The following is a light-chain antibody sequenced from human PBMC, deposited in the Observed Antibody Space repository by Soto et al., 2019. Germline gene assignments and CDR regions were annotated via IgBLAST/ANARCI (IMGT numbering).Light chain of an antibody. V-gene: IGLV1-44*01. Sequence: QPVLTQPPSASGTPGQRVTISCSGSGSSIGTNTVNWYRQLPGTAPKLLIYGNNQRPSGVPDRFSGSKSGTSAFLAISGLQSEDEAEYYCAAWDGSLNNVLFGGGTKLTVL. CDR1: GSSIGTNT. J-gene: IGLJ2*01. CDR3: AAWDGSLNNVL. CDR2: GNN.